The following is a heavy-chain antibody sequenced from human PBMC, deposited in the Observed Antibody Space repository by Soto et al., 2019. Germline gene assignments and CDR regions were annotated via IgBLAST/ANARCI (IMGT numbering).Heavy chain of an antibody. CDR2: ISGSGGST. D-gene: IGHD2-15*01. CDR1: GFTFSSYA. V-gene: IGHV3-23*01. CDR3: AKYPASYCSGGSCYSHWYFDL. J-gene: IGHJ2*01. Sequence: EVQLLESGGGLVQPGGSLRLSCAASGFTFSSYAMSWVRQAPGKGLEWVSAISGSGGSTYYADSVKGRFTISRDTSKTTLYLQMNSLRAEDTAVYYCAKYPASYCSGGSCYSHWYFDLWGRGTLVTVSS.